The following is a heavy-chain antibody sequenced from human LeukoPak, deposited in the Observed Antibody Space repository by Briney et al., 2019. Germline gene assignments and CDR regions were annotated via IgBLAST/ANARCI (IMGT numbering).Heavy chain of an antibody. CDR2: NSGST. CDR3: ARDGRFPPEVLPRYFDY. D-gene: IGHD1-26*01. J-gene: IGHJ4*02. Sequence: SETLSLTCTVSGGSVSSGSYYWGWIRQPPGKGLEWIGNNSGSTYYNPSLKSRVTISVETSKNQFSLKLSSVTAADTAVYYCARDGRFPPEVLPRYFDYWGQGTLVTVSS. V-gene: IGHV4-39*07. CDR1: GGSVSSGSYY.